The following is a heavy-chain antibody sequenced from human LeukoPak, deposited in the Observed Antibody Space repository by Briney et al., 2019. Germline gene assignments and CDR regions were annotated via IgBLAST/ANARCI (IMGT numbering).Heavy chain of an antibody. CDR1: GGSISSGGYY. CDR2: IYYSGST. CDR3: ARVGRIAVAEFDL. Sequence: PSQTLSLTCTVSGGSISSGGYYWSWIRQHPGKGLEWIGYIYYSGSTYYNPSLKSRVTISVDTSKNQFSLKLSSVTAADTAVYYCARVGRIAVAEFDLWGRGTLVTVSS. V-gene: IGHV4-31*03. J-gene: IGHJ2*01. D-gene: IGHD6-19*01.